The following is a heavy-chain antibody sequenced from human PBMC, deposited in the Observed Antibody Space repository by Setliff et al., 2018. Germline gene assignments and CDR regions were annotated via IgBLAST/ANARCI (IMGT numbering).Heavy chain of an antibody. CDR1: GGTFSDYY. V-gene: IGHV4-34*01. CDR2: INHRGST. D-gene: IGHD6-19*01. CDR3: ARAISGWYSAHYYYMDV. J-gene: IGHJ6*03. Sequence: SETLSLTCAAYGGTFSDYYWTWIRQPPGKGLEWVGEINHRGSTNYNPSLKSRVTISVDASKNQLSLNLRSVTAADTAVYYCARAISGWYSAHYYYMDVWGKGTTVTVSS.